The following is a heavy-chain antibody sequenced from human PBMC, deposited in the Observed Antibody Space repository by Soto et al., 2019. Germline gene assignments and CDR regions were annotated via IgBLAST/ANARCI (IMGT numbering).Heavy chain of an antibody. V-gene: IGHV4-30-2*01. J-gene: IGHJ4*02. Sequence: QLQLHMSGSGLVKPSQTLSLTCTVSGASITYGAYSWSWIRQTPGKGLEWIGYINHLETTFYNPSFESRLTLSIDRTNNQFSLNLKSMSAADRAVYFCARGGGFDFFDYWGQGILVTVSS. D-gene: IGHD3-10*01. CDR2: INHLETT. CDR3: ARGGGFDFFDY. CDR1: GASITYGAYS.